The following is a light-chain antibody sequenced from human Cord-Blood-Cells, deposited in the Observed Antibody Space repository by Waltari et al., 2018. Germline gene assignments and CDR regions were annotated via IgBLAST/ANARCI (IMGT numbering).Light chain of an antibody. Sequence: QSALTQPASVSGSPGQSITISCTGTSSDVGSSNLVSWYQQHPGKAPKLMIYEGSKRPSGVSNRSSGSKSGNTASLTISGLQAEDEADYYCCSYAGSVVFGGGTKLTGL. CDR1: SSDVGSSNL. CDR2: EGS. V-gene: IGLV2-23*01. CDR3: CSYAGSVV. J-gene: IGLJ2*01.